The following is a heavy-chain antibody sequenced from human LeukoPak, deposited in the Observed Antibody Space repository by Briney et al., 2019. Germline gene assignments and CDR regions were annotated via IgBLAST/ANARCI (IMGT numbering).Heavy chain of an antibody. V-gene: IGHV3-21*01. D-gene: IGHD6-13*01. CDR3: ARDLNIAAAGSDY. J-gene: IGHJ4*02. Sequence: GGSLRLSCAASGFTFSSYSMNWVRRAPGKGPEWVSSISSSSSYIYYADSVKGRFTISRDNAKNSLYLQMNSLRAEDTAVYYCARDLNIAAAGSDYWGQGTLVTVSS. CDR2: ISSSSSYI. CDR1: GFTFSSYS.